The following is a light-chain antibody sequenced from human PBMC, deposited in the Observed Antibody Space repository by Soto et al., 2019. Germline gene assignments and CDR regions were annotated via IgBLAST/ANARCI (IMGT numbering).Light chain of an antibody. CDR3: HQYGSSSWT. CDR1: PSVSSSY. CDR2: GAS. V-gene: IGKV3-20*01. J-gene: IGKJ1*01. Sequence: EIVLTQSPGTLSLFPGERATLSCRASPSVSSSYLAWYQQKPGQAPRLLIYGASSRATGISDRFSGSGSGTDFTLTISRLEPEDFAVYYCHQYGSSSWTFGQGTKVEIK.